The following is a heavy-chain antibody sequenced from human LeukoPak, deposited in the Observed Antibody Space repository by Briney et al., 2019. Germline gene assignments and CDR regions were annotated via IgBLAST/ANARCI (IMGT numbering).Heavy chain of an antibody. CDR2: IYYSGST. CDR1: GGSISSGGYS. Sequence: SETLSLTCTVSGGSISSGGYSWSWIRQHPGKGLEWIGYIYYSGSTYYNPSLKSRVTISVDTSKNQFSLKLSSVTAADTAVYYCARSLAGYDFWSGYFPYFDYWGQGTLVTVSS. CDR3: ARSLAGYDFWSGYFPYFDY. V-gene: IGHV4-31*03. J-gene: IGHJ4*02. D-gene: IGHD3-3*01.